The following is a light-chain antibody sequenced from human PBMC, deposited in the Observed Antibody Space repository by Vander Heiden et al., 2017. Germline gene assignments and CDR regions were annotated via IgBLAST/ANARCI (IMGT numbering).Light chain of an antibody. J-gene: IGKJ5*01. CDR3: QQDDNLPIT. V-gene: IGKV1-33*01. CDR1: QDISNY. Sequence: DIQMTQSPSSLSASVGDRVTITCQASQDISNYLNWYLQKPGKAPKLLIYDASNLETGVPSRFSGSGSGTDFTFTISSLQPEDIATYYCQQDDNLPITFGQGTRLEIK. CDR2: DAS.